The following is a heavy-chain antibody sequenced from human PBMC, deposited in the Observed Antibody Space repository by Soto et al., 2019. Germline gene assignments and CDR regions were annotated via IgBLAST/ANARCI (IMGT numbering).Heavy chain of an antibody. D-gene: IGHD3-10*01. Sequence: QVQLQESGPGLVKPSETLSLTCSVSGGSITSYCCSWIWQPPGKGLEWIGYINHSGLTSYNPSLKSRVTMSVDTSKNQFSLKVNSVTAADTALYYCARQGFGQLHGLVDVWGPGTTVTVSS. V-gene: IGHV4-59*08. CDR1: GGSITSYC. CDR2: INHSGLT. J-gene: IGHJ6*02. CDR3: ARQGFGQLHGLVDV.